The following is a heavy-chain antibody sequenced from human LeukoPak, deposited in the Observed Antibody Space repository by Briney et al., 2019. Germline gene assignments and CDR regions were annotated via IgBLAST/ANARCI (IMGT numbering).Heavy chain of an antibody. CDR3: ARVRYGGRVSVYTFDI. V-gene: IGHV1-8*01. Sequence: GASVKVSCKASGYTFTSYDINWVRQATGQGLEWMGWMNPNSGNTGYAQKFQGRVTMTRNTSISTAYMELSSLRSEDTAVYYCARVRYGGRVSVYTFDIWGQGTMVTVSS. CDR2: MNPNSGNT. CDR1: GYTFTSYD. D-gene: IGHD2-15*01. J-gene: IGHJ3*02.